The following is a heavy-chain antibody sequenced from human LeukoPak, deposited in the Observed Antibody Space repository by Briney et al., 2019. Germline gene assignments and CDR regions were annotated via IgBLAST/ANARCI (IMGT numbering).Heavy chain of an antibody. CDR2: ISYDGSNK. Sequence: PGGSLRLSCAASGFTFSNFGIHWVRQAPGKGLEWVALISYDGSNKYYADSVKGRFTISRDNSKNTLYLQMNSLRAEDTAVYYCAKDWTPGDCYYMDVWGKGTTVTVSS. D-gene: IGHD3/OR15-3a*01. CDR3: AKDWTPGDCYYMDV. J-gene: IGHJ6*03. V-gene: IGHV3-30*18. CDR1: GFTFSNFG.